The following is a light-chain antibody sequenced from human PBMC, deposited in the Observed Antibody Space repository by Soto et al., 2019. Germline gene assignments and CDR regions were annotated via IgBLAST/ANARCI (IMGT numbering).Light chain of an antibody. CDR3: QQYDNPFT. CDR2: DAS. CDR1: QDISNY. V-gene: IGKV1-33*01. Sequence: DIQMTQSPSSLSASVGDRVTITCQASQDISNYLNWYQQKPGKAPKLLIYDASNLETGVPSRFSGSGSGTDFTFTISSLQPEDIATYYCQQYDNPFTFGPGTKVDSK. J-gene: IGKJ3*01.